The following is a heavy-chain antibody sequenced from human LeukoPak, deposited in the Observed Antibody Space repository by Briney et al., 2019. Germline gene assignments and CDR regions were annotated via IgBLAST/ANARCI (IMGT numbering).Heavy chain of an antibody. CDR2: IDRDIGCA. V-gene: IGHV1-2*02. J-gene: IGHJ5*01. Sequence: ASVKLSCKASGYTFTGYYIHWVRHAPAQGLEWMGWIDRDIGCANYAQKFQGRVSKSRDTSIRTAYMELSRLTADDTAVYYCAWFRSSSSWYNPPFDFWGQGTLVA. CDR3: AWFRSSSSWYNPPFDF. CDR1: GYTFTGYY. D-gene: IGHD6-13*01.